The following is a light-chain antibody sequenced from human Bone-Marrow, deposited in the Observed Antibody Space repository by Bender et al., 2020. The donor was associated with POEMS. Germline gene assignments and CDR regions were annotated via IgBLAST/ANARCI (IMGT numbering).Light chain of an antibody. CDR3: CSYARGYSVV. Sequence: QSALTQPASVSGSPGQSITISCTGTSSDVGTYDVVSWYQQPPGKAPKLVIYEGNKRPSGLSDRFSGSRSGNTASLTISGLQAEYEADYYCCSYARGYSVVFGGGTKLTVL. CDR2: EGN. J-gene: IGLJ2*01. CDR1: SSDVGTYDV. V-gene: IGLV2-23*01.